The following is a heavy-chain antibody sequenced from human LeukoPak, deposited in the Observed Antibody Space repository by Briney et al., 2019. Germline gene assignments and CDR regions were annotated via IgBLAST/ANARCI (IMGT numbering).Heavy chain of an antibody. D-gene: IGHD3-16*02. CDR1: GFTFSSYG. J-gene: IGHJ4*02. CDR2: IWYDGSNK. V-gene: IGHV3-33*08. CDR3: ARGRLRLGELSAH. Sequence: GGSLRPSCAASGFTFSSYGMHWVRQAPGKGLEWVAVIWYDGSNKYYADSVKGRFTISRDNSKNTLYLQMNSLRAEDTAVYYCARGRLRLGELSAHWGQGTLVTVSS.